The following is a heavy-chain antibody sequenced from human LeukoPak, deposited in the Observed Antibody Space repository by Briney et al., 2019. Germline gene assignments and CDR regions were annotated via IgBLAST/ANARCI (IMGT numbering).Heavy chain of an antibody. CDR1: GYTFTTYY. Sequence: ASVKVSCKAAGYTFTTYYINRVRQAPGPGLEWMGWVNPNSSVTNDVQEFHGRVTMTRDTSSSTAYMELSMLTCSDTTVYYCARAPTNWFDPWGQGTLVTVSS. V-gene: IGHV1-2*02. J-gene: IGHJ5*02. CDR2: VNPNSSVT. CDR3: ARAPTNWFDP.